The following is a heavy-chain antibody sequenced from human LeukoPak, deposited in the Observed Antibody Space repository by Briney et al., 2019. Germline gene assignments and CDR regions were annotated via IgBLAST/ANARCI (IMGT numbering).Heavy chain of an antibody. CDR2: ISSSSSYI. CDR1: GFTFSSYS. D-gene: IGHD5-12*01. V-gene: IGHV3-21*01. CDR3: ARDGGYRGYDADC. J-gene: IGHJ4*02. Sequence: GGSLRLSRAASGFTFSSYSMNWVRQAPGKGLEWVSSISSSSSYIYYADSVRGRFTISRENAQNSLFLQMNSLRAEDTAVYYCARDGGYRGYDADCWGQGTLVTVSS.